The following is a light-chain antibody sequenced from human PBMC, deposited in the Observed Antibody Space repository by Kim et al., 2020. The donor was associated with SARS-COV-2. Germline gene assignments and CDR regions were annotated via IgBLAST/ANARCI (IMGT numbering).Light chain of an antibody. CDR1: KLGHKY. V-gene: IGLV3-1*01. CDR2: QDS. J-gene: IGLJ2*01. CDR3: QAWDISTVV. Sequence: SYELTQPPSVSVSSGQTASITCSGDKLGHKYSSWYQQKPGQSPVLVIYQDSERPSGIPERFSGSNSGNTATLTISGTQAMDEADYYCQAWDISTVVFGGGTQLTVL.